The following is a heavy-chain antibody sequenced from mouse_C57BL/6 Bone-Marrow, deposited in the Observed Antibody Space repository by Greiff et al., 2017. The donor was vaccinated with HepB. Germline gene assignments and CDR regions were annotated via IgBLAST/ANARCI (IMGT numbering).Heavy chain of an antibody. D-gene: IGHD1-1*01. Sequence: EVQLVQSEGGLVQPGGSMKLSCTASGFTFSDYYMPWVRQVPEKGLEWVANINHDGSSTYYLDSFKSRFTISRDNAKNIVYLQMSSLKSEDTATYCCARGDGSSGFDYWGQGTTLTVSS. V-gene: IGHV5-16*01. CDR3: ARGDGSSGFDY. CDR2: INHDGSST. CDR1: GFTFSDYY. J-gene: IGHJ2*01.